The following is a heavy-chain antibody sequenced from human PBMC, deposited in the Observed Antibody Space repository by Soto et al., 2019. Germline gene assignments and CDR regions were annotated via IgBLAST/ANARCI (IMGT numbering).Heavy chain of an antibody. D-gene: IGHD1-7*01. J-gene: IGHJ4*02. CDR3: ARGGVYNWNSRGFDY. CDR1: GFSLSTSGVG. Sequence: SGPTLVNPTQTLTLTCTFSGFSLSTSGVGVGWIRQPPGKALEWIGYIYYSGSTYYNPSLKSRVTISVDTSKNQFSLKLSSVTAADTAVYYCARGGVYNWNSRGFDYWGQGTLVTVYS. V-gene: IGHV4-30-4*08. CDR2: IYYSGST.